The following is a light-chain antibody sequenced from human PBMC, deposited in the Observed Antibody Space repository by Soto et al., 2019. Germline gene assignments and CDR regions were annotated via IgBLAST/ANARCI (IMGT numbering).Light chain of an antibody. CDR1: ISHIGVNY. V-gene: IGLV1-51*01. J-gene: IGLJ2*01. Sequence: QSVLTQPPSVSAAPGLKVTISCSGGISHIGVNYVSWYQQVPGTAPKLLIYEHNKRPSGIPDRFSGSTSGTSATLGITGLQTGDEGDYYCATWDSNLRAVVFGGGTKLTVL. CDR2: EHN. CDR3: ATWDSNLRAVV.